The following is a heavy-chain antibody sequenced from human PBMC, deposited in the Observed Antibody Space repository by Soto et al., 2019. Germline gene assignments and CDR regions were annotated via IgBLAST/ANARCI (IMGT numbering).Heavy chain of an antibody. V-gene: IGHV4-59*01. CDR2: IYYSGST. CDR1: GGSISSYY. Sequence: SSETLSLTCTVSGGSISSYYWSWIRQPPGKGLEWIGYIYYSGSTNYNPSLKSRVTISVDTSKNQFSLKLSSVTAADTAVYYCARARRYFDYWGQGTLVTVSS. CDR3: ARARRYFDY. J-gene: IGHJ4*02.